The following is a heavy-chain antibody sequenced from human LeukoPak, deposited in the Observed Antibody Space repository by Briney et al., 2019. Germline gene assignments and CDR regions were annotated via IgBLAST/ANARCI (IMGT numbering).Heavy chain of an antibody. Sequence: LEASVKVSCKASGGTFSSYAISWVRQAPGQGLEWMGGIIPIFGTANYAQKFQGRVTITADESTSTAYMELSSLRSEDTAVYYCAVMVRGVIGSDYWGQGTLVTVSS. CDR1: GGTFSSYA. CDR3: AVMVRGVIGSDY. D-gene: IGHD3-10*01. J-gene: IGHJ4*02. V-gene: IGHV1-69*13. CDR2: IIPIFGTA.